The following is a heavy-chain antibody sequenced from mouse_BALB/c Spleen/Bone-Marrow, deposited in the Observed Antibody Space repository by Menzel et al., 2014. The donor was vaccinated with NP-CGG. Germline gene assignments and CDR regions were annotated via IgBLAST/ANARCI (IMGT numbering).Heavy chain of an antibody. V-gene: IGHV14-3*02. Sequence: EVKLMESGAELVKPGASVKLSCTASGFNIKDTYMHWVKQRPEQGLEWIGRIDPANGNTKYDPKFQGKATITADTSSNTAYLQLSSLTSEDTGVYYCARWEYYAMDYWGQGTSVTVSS. CDR2: IDPANGNT. CDR3: ARWEYYAMDY. CDR1: GFNIKDTY. J-gene: IGHJ4*01. D-gene: IGHD4-1*01.